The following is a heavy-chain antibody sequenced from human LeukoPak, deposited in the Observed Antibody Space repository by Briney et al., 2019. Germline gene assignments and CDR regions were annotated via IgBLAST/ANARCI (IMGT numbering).Heavy chain of an antibody. CDR3: ARANSSGWYGFFDY. J-gene: IGHJ4*02. V-gene: IGHV3-23*01. CDR1: GFTFSSYA. CDR2: ISGSGGST. D-gene: IGHD6-19*01. Sequence: GGSLRLSCAASGFTFSSYAMSWVRQASGKGLEWVSAISGSGGSTYYADSVKGRFTISRDNAKNTLYLQMNSLRAEDTAVYYCARANSSGWYGFFDYWGQGTLVTVSS.